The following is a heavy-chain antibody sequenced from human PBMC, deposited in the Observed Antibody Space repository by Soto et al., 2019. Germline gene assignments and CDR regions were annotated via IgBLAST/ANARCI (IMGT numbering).Heavy chain of an antibody. V-gene: IGHV4-34*01. Sequence: SETLSLTCAVSGGSFSGYYWTWILQPPGTGLEWIGEINHSGSTNYNPSLKSRVTISVDTSKNQFSLKLTSVTAADTAVYYCARDKITGLFDYWGQGTLVTVSS. CDR2: INHSGST. D-gene: IGHD2-8*02. CDR1: GGSFSGYY. J-gene: IGHJ4*02. CDR3: ARDKITGLFDY.